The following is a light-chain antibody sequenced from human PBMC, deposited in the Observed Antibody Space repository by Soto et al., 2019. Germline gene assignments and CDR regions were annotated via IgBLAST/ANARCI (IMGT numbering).Light chain of an antibody. CDR1: SSDVGYCDY. J-gene: IGLJ1*01. V-gene: IGLV2-8*01. CDR2: EVT. CDR3: SSYAGSNNFV. Sequence: QSALTQPPSASGFPGQSVTISCTGTSSDVGYCDYVSWYQQHPGKAPKLVIYEVTKRPSGVPDRVSASKSGNTASLTVSGLRAEDEADYYCSSYAGSNNFVFGSGTKLTVL.